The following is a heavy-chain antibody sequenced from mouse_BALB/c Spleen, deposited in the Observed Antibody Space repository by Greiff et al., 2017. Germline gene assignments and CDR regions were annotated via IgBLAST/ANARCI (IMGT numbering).Heavy chain of an antibody. Sequence: EVKLQESGPELGNPGVSGRIPARPPDSTFPDYNWDGGKQSHGKSLEWTGDINPNNGGTIYNQKFKGKATLTVDKSSSTAYMELRSLTSEDTAVYYCARRHYYGYGFAYWGQGTLVTVSA. CDR2: INPNNGGT. J-gene: IGHJ3*01. D-gene: IGHD1-2*01. CDR3: ARRHYYGYGFAY. V-gene: IGHV1-18*01. CDR1: DSTFPDYN.